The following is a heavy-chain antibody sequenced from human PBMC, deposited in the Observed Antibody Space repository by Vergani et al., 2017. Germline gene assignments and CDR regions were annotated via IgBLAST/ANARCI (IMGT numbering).Heavy chain of an antibody. CDR2: INHSGST. CDR3: AGDTSSAPDDY. Sequence: QVQLQQWGAGLLKPSETLSLTCAVYGGSFSGYYWSWIRQPPGKGLEWIGEINHSGSTNYNPSLKSRVTISVGTSKNQFSLKLSSVTAADTAVYYCAGDTSSAPDDYWGQGTLVTVSS. V-gene: IGHV4-34*01. CDR1: GGSFSGYY. J-gene: IGHJ4*02. D-gene: IGHD3-22*01.